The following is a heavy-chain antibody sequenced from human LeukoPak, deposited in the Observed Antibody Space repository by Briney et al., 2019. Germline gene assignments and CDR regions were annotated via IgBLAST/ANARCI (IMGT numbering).Heavy chain of an antibody. D-gene: IGHD4-17*01. CDR1: GFTFSSYG. CDR2: ISYDGSNK. V-gene: IGHV3-30*18. J-gene: IGHJ4*02. Sequence: PGGSLRLSCAASGFTFSSYGMHWVRQAPGKGLEWVAVISYDGSNKYYADSVKGRFTISRDNSKNTLYLRMNSLRAEDTAVYYCAKDRGTVTLDYWGQGTLVTVSS. CDR3: AKDRGTVTLDY.